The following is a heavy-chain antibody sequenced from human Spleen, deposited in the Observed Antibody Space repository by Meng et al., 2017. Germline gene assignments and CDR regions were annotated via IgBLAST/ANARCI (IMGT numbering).Heavy chain of an antibody. CDR3: AKDAVGYRTYYFDY. Sequence: GESLKISCAASGFTISPYTMHWVRLAPGKGLEWVAVIYYDGTSKKYADSVEGRFTVSRDSSKNTLYLQMNSLTAEDTAVYYCAKDAVGYRTYYFDYWGQGTLVTVSS. CDR2: IYYDGTSK. V-gene: IGHV3-30*04. D-gene: IGHD5-24*01. CDR1: GFTISPYT. J-gene: IGHJ4*02.